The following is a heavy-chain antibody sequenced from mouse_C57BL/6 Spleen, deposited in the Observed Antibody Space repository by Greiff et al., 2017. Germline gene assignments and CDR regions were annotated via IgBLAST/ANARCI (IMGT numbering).Heavy chain of an antibody. CDR1: GFTFSSYT. J-gene: IGHJ2*01. CDR3: ARQVLTGTSQYYFDY. CDR2: ISGGGGNT. V-gene: IGHV5-9*01. Sequence: EVKLVESGGGLVKPGGSLKLSCAASGFTFSSYTMSWVRQTPGQRLEWVATISGGGGNTYYPESVKGRFTVARDNAKNTLYMQRSSLRSEDTALYYCARQVLTGTSQYYFDYWGQGTTLTVSS. D-gene: IGHD4-1*01.